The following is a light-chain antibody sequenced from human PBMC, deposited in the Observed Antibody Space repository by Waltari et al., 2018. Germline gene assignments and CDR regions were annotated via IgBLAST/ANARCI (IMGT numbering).Light chain of an antibody. CDR1: QAISNS. V-gene: IGKV1-NL1*01. CDR2: AAS. Sequence: DIQMTQSPSSLSASIGDRVTITCRASQAISNSLAWYKQRSGKAPELLLFAASKLESGVPPRFSGSGTGTDYTLIISSLEPEDFANYYCQQYHGLPVSFGQGTRVEI. CDR3: QQYHGLPVS. J-gene: IGKJ1*01.